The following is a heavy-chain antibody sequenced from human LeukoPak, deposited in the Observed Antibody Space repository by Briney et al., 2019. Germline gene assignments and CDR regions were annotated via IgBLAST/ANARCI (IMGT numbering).Heavy chain of an antibody. J-gene: IGHJ2*01. V-gene: IGHV1-2*06. D-gene: IGHD3/OR15-3a*01. Sequence: ASVKVSCKASGYTFTGYYMHWVRQAPGQGLESMGRINPNSGGTNYAQKFQGRVNMTRDPSISTAYMELTRLRFDDTAAYHRWREDWGDYWYFDLWGRGTLVTVSS. CDR2: INPNSGGT. CDR3: WREDWGDYWYFDL. CDR1: GYTFTGYY.